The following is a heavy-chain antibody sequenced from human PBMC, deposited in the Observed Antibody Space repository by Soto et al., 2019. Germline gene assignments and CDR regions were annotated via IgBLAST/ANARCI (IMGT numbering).Heavy chain of an antibody. CDR2: ISVYNGNT. V-gene: IGHV1-18*01. D-gene: IGHD2-21*02. CDR1: GYSFTSHG. J-gene: IGHJ4*02. Sequence: QVQLVQSTAEVKKPGASVKVSCKASGYSFTSHGISWVRQAPGQGPEWMGRISVYNGNTNYAQKFQGRVSMTTDTSTNTASMELGSLRSDDTAIYYCARDIRNEYCGGDCALDFWGQGTLVTVSS. CDR3: ARDIRNEYCGGDCALDF.